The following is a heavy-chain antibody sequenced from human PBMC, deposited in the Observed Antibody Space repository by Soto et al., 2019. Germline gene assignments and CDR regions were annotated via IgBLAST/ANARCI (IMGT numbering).Heavy chain of an antibody. CDR2: MWYDGIRT. Sequence: QVQLVESGGGVVQPGGSLRLSCAVSGFSLTTYGVHWFRQIPGKGLEWVAVMWYDGIRTYYGDSVKGRSTISRDVSKNMLFLQLSSLRVDDTAVYYCVSDGGIGIDYWGQGTLVTVSS. V-gene: IGHV3-33*01. D-gene: IGHD3-16*01. J-gene: IGHJ4*02. CDR3: VSDGGIGIDY. CDR1: GFSLTTYG.